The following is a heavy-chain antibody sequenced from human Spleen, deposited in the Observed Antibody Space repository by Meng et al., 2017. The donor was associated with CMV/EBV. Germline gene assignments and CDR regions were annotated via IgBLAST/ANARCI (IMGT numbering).Heavy chain of an antibody. CDR2: IYPGDSDT. CDR3: ARHITIFGVVPPYYFDY. J-gene: IGHJ4*02. D-gene: IGHD3-3*01. CDR1: GYSFTSYW. Sequence: GGSLRLSCKGSGYSFTSYWIGWARQMPGKGLEWMGIIYPGDSDTRYSPSFQGQVTISADKSISTAYLQWSSLKASDTAMYYCARHITIFGVVPPYYFDYWGQGTLVTVSS. V-gene: IGHV5-51*01.